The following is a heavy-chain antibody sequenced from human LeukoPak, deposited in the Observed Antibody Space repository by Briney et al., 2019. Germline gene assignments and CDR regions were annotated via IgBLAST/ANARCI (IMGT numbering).Heavy chain of an antibody. J-gene: IGHJ4*02. CDR3: AHSKEDYFDRSGYYDY. V-gene: IGHV2-5*01. Sequence: SGPTLVNPTQTLTLTCTFSGFSLSTSGVGVGWIRQPPGKALEWLALIYWSDDKRYSPSLKTRLTLTKDSSKNQVVLTMTNMDPVDTATYYCAHSKEDYFDRSGYYDYWGQGTLVTVSS. D-gene: IGHD3-22*01. CDR1: GFSLSTSGVG. CDR2: IYWSDDK.